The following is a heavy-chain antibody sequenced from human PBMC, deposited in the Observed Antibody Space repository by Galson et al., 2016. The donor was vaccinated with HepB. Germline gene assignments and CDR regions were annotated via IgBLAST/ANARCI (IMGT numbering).Heavy chain of an antibody. CDR1: GASISSYY. D-gene: IGHD3-16*02. CDR2: IYNSGST. Sequence: SETLSLTCTVSGASISSYYWAWIRQPPGKGLEWIGFIYNSGSTNYNPSLESRVTISMDTSRKQFSLKLRSVTAADTAVYYCAREEGAYGNVWGTYRFLDHWGQGTLVTVSS. CDR3: AREEGAYGNVWGTYRFLDH. V-gene: IGHV4-59*01. J-gene: IGHJ4*02.